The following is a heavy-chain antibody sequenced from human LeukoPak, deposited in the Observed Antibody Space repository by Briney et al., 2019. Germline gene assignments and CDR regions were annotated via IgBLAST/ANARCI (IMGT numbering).Heavy chain of an antibody. CDR3: ARGKSGQWLVPDAFDI. CDR2: IYHSGST. V-gene: IGHV4-38-2*01. Sequence: SVTLSLTCAVSGYSISSCYYWGWIRQPPGKGVEWIGCIYHSGSTYYNTSLKSRVTISVDTSKNQSSLKLSSVTAADTAVYYCARGKSGQWLVPDAFDIWGQGTMVTISS. J-gene: IGHJ3*02. CDR1: GYSISSCYY. D-gene: IGHD6-19*01.